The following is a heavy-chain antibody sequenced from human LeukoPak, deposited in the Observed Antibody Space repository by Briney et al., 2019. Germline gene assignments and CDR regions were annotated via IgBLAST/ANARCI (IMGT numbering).Heavy chain of an antibody. CDR2: INPNTGDA. V-gene: IGHV1-2*02. CDR1: GYTFTGSY. CDR3: ARSQRHGYSSSWYLGAGFDI. D-gene: IGHD6-13*01. J-gene: IGHJ3*02. Sequence: ASVKVSCKASGYTFTGSYMFWVRQAPGQGLEWMGWINPNTGDANYAQKFQGRVTMTRDTAISTAYMELNRLTSDDTAVFYCARSQRHGYSSSWYLGAGFDIWGQGTMVTVSS.